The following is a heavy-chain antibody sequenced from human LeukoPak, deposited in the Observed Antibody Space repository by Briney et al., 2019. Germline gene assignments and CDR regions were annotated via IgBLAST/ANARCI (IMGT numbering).Heavy chain of an antibody. Sequence: GGSLGLACAAPGFMFHDYAIHWVRQAPGKGLEWVSLISGDGGSTFYADSVKGRFTISRDNSKNSLYLQMNSLRSDDTALYYCARESESSGWYDYWGQGTLVTVSS. CDR2: ISGDGGST. CDR1: GFMFHDYA. V-gene: IGHV3-43*02. J-gene: IGHJ4*02. CDR3: ARESESSGWYDY. D-gene: IGHD6-19*01.